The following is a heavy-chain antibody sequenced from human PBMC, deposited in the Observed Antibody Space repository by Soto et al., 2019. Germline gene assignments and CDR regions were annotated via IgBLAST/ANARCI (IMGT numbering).Heavy chain of an antibody. CDR2: MNPNSGNT. Sequence: ASVKVSCKASGDNFNTFDIYWVRQATGHGLEWMGWMNPNSGNTGYAQELRGRVTMTRNTSNTTAYMGLTSLTSDDTGVYYCAGGNFRYWGQGTLVTVSS. J-gene: IGHJ4*02. CDR3: AGGNFRY. V-gene: IGHV1-8*02. CDR1: GDNFNTFD.